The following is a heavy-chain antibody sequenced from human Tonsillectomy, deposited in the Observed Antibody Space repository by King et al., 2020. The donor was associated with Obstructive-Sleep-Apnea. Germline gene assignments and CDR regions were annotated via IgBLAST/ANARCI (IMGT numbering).Heavy chain of an antibody. J-gene: IGHJ2*01. Sequence: VQLVESGGGLVQPGRSLRLSCAASGFTFDDYAMHWVRHAPGKGLEWVSGISWNSGSIGYADSVKGRFTISRDNAKNSLYLQMNSLRAEDTALYYCAKNPNYDILTGYYDNWYFDLWGRGTLVTVSS. CDR1: GFTFDDYA. D-gene: IGHD3-9*01. V-gene: IGHV3-9*01. CDR2: ISWNSGSI. CDR3: AKNPNYDILTGYYDNWYFDL.